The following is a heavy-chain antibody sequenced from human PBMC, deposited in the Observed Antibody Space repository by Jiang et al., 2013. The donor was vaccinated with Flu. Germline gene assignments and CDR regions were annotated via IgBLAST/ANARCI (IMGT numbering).Heavy chain of an antibody. V-gene: IGHV5-10-1*01. Sequence: YTNYQPAFQGHVTISADKSISTAYLQWSSLKASDTAMYYCARHVLWFGEFNYFDYWGQGTLVTVSS. CDR3: ARHVLWFGEFNYFDY. J-gene: IGHJ4*02. CDR2: YT. D-gene: IGHD3-10*01.